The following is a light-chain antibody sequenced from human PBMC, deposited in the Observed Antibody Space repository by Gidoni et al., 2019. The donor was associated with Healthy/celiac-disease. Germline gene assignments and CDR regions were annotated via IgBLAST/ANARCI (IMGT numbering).Light chain of an antibody. V-gene: IGKV1-5*03. CDR2: KAS. CDR1: QSISTW. Sequence: IQMTQSPSTLSASVGDRVTITFRASQSISTWLAWYQQKPGKAPKLLIHKASSLQSGVPSRFSGSGSGTEFTLTISSLQPDDFATYYCQQYNSYSFTFGGGTKVEIK. J-gene: IGKJ4*01. CDR3: QQYNSYSFT.